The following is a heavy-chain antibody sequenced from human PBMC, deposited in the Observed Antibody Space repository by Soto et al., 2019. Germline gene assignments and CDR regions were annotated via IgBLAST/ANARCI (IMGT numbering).Heavy chain of an antibody. Sequence: QVQLVQSGAEVKKPGASVKVSCMASGYTFTNYAMHWVRQAPGQRLEWMGWINAGNGNTKYSQKFQGRVTITRDTXXXXXXXXXXXXXXXXXXXXXXXXXXXXXXXXXXYWGQGTLVTVSS. CDR2: INAGNGNT. CDR1: GYTFTNYA. V-gene: IGHV1-3*01. CDR3: XXXXXXXXXXXXY. J-gene: IGHJ4*02.